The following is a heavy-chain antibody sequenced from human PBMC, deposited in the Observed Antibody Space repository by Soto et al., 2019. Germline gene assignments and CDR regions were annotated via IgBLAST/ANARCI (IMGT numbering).Heavy chain of an antibody. CDR1: GFTFSNAW. V-gene: IGHV3-15*01. J-gene: IGHJ4*02. CDR3: TTGVDVDNDYHGHY. D-gene: IGHD4-17*01. Sequence: GGSLRLSCAASGFTFSNAWMSWVRQAPGKGLEWVGRIKSKTDGGTTDYAAPVKGRFTISRDDTKNRLYLQMNSLKTEDTAVYYCTTGVDVDNDYHGHYWGQGTLVTVSS. CDR2: IKSKTDGGTT.